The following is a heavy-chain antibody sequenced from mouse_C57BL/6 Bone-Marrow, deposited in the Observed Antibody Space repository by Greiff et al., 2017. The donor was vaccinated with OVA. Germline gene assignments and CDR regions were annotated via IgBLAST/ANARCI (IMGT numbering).Heavy chain of an antibody. V-gene: IGHV10-1*01. Sequence: EVQVVESGGGLVQPKGSLKLSCAASGFSFNTYAMNWVRQAPGKGLEWVARIRSKSNNYATYYADSVKDRFTISRDDSESMLYLQMNNLKTEDTAMYYCVRHEGEGTAWFAYWGQGTLVTVSA. CDR1: GFSFNTYA. J-gene: IGHJ3*01. CDR3: VRHEGEGTAWFAY. D-gene: IGHD2-14*01. CDR2: IRSKSNNYAT.